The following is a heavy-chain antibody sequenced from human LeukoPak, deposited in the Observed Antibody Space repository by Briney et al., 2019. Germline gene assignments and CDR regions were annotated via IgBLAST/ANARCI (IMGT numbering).Heavy chain of an antibody. Sequence: SETLSLTCTVSGGSMSNYHWNWIRRAPGRGLEWIGYMFSSGGTKYNTSLKSRVTISVDMSKNQFSLKLRSVTAADTALYYCARFSISWSYFDYWGPGTLATVSS. J-gene: IGHJ4*02. D-gene: IGHD6-13*01. V-gene: IGHV4-59*01. CDR1: GGSMSNYH. CDR2: MFSSGGT. CDR3: ARFSISWSYFDY.